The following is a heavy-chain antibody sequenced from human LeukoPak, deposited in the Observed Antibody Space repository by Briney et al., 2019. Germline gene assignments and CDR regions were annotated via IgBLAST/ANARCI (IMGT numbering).Heavy chain of an antibody. CDR2: IYYSGST. V-gene: IGHV4-59*01. D-gene: IGHD2-15*01. CDR1: GGSISSYY. J-gene: IGHJ5*02. CDR3: ARGVVAARFWFDP. Sequence: PSETLSLTCTVSGGSISSYYWSWIRQPPGKGLEWIGYIYYSGSTNYNPSLKGRVTISVDTSKNQFSLKLSSVTAADTAVYYCARGVVAARFWFDPWGQGTLVTVSS.